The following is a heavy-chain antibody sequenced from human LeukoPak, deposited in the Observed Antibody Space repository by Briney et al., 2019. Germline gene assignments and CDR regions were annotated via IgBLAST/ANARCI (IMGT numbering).Heavy chain of an antibody. CDR2: ISGSGGST. V-gene: IGHV3-23*01. D-gene: IGHD3-9*01. CDR3: ARASSKQLAGYLPDGFDI. CDR1: GFTFSSYA. Sequence: GGSLRLSCAASGFTFSSYAMSWVRQAPGKGLEWVSAISGSGGSTYYADSVKGRFTISRDNAKNSLSLQMNSLRADDAAVYYCARASSKQLAGYLPDGFDIWGQGTMVTVSS. J-gene: IGHJ3*02.